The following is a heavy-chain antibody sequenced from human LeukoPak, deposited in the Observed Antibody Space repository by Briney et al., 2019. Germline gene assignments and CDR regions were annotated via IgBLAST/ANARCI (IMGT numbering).Heavy chain of an antibody. CDR2: ISGSSIYT. V-gene: IGHV3-11*03. CDR3: ATSRTLDH. Sequence: PGGSLRLSCAASGFTFSDYYMNWIRQAPGKGLEWVSHISGSSIYTKHADSVKGRFTISRDNAKNSLYLQMNSLRAEDTAVYYCATSRTLDHWGQGTLVIVSS. J-gene: IGHJ4*02. CDR1: GFTFSDYY.